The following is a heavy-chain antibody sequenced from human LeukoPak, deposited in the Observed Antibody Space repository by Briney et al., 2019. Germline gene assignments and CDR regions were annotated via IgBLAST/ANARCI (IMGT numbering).Heavy chain of an antibody. CDR1: GYTFTSYD. J-gene: IGHJ3*02. D-gene: IGHD4-17*01. Sequence: GASVKVSCKASGYTFTSYDINWVRQATGQGLEWMGWMNPNSGNTGYAQKFQGRVTMTRNTSISTAYMELSRLRSDDTAVYYCARDGSDYGDYDDAFDIWGQGTMVTVSS. CDR2: MNPNSGNT. CDR3: ARDGSDYGDYDDAFDI. V-gene: IGHV1-8*02.